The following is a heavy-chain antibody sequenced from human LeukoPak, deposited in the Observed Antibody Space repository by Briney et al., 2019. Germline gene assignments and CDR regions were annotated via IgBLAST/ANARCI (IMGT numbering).Heavy chain of an antibody. CDR1: GGTFSSYA. CDR3: ARDKYGLGPSGFGELIEY. CDR2: INPSGGST. Sequence: ASVKVSCKASGGTFSSYAISWVRQAPGQGLEWMGIINPSGGSTSYAQKFQGRVTMTRDTSTSTVYMELSSLRSEDTAVYYCARDKYGLGPSGFGELIEYWGQGTLVTVSS. D-gene: IGHD3-10*01. V-gene: IGHV1-46*01. J-gene: IGHJ4*02.